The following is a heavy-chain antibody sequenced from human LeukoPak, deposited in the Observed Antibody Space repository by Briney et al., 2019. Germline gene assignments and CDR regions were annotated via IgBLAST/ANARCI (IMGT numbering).Heavy chain of an antibody. J-gene: IGHJ4*02. CDR3: ASEGFVLIVYAMYVY. Sequence: PGRSLRLSCAASGFTFSSYAMHWVRQAPGKGLEWVAVISYDGSNKYYADSVKGRFTIPRDNSKNTLYLQMNSLRAEDTAVYYCASEGFVLIVYAMYVYWGQGTLVTVSS. V-gene: IGHV3-30-3*01. CDR1: GFTFSSYA. D-gene: IGHD2-8*01. CDR2: ISYDGSNK.